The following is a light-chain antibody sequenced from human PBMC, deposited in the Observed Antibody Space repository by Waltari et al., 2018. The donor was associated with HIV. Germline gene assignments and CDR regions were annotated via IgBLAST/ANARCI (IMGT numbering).Light chain of an antibody. J-gene: IGLJ2*01. Sequence: QSVLTQSPSAPGTPGQRVTISCSGSSSNIGSSYVYWYQKVPGTAPKLLIYRNYQRPSGVPDRFSGSKSGTTASLAISGLRSEDEADYYCAVWDDGLSGVVFGGGTSLTVL. V-gene: IGLV1-47*01. CDR3: AVWDDGLSGVV. CDR2: RNY. CDR1: SSNIGSSY.